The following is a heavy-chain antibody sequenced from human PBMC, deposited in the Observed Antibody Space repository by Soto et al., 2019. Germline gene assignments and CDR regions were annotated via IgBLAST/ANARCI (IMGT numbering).Heavy chain of an antibody. V-gene: IGHV4-31*03. CDR1: GGSISSGGYY. J-gene: IGHJ5*02. CDR3: ARGYNWNYVLGNWFDP. D-gene: IGHD1-7*01. CDR2: IYYSGST. Sequence: SETLSLTCTVSGGSISSGGYYWSWIRQHPGKGLEWIGYIYYSGSTYYNPSLKSRVTVSVDTSKNQFSLKLSSVTAADTAVYYCARGYNWNYVLGNWFDPWGQGTLVTVSS.